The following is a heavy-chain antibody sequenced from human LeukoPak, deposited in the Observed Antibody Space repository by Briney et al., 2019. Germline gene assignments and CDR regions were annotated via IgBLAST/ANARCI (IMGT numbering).Heavy chain of an antibody. Sequence: GGSLRLSCAASGFTFSSYSMNWVRQAPGKGLEWVSYISSSSSTIYYADSVKGRFTISRDNSKNTLYLQMNSLRAEDTAVYYCARDSLLMGATIGWFDPWGQGTLVTVSS. CDR2: ISSSSSTI. J-gene: IGHJ5*02. CDR1: GFTFSSYS. D-gene: IGHD1-26*01. CDR3: ARDSLLMGATIGWFDP. V-gene: IGHV3-48*01.